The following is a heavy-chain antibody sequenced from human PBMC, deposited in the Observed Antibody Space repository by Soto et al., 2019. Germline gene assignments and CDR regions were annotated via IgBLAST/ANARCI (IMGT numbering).Heavy chain of an antibody. CDR3: ARDRGRSCIGGTCPFDY. CDR1: GYTFPTYG. CDR2: ISTYDGNT. Sequence: QVQLVQSAAEVRRPGASVKVSCKASGYTFPTYGITWVRQAPGQGLEWMGWISTYDGNTYYAQKLQGRVTMTKDTSTSTAYMELRSLRSDDTAVYYCARDRGRSCIGGTCPFDYWGQGTLVTVSS. J-gene: IGHJ4*02. D-gene: IGHD2-15*01. V-gene: IGHV1-18*01.